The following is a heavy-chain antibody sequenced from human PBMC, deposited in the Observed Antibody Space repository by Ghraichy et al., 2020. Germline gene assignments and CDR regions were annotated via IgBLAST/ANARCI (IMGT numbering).Heavy chain of an antibody. CDR1: GFTFSSYW. V-gene: IGHV3-7*03. D-gene: IGHD6-13*01. CDR3: ARGTAGTRYYYYYMDV. J-gene: IGHJ6*03. Sequence: GESLNISCAASGFTFSSYWMSWVRQAPGKGLEWVANIKQDGSEKYYVDSVKGRFTISRDNAKNSLYLQMNSLRAEDTAVYYCARGTAGTRYYYYYMDVWGKGTTVTVSS. CDR2: IKQDGSEK.